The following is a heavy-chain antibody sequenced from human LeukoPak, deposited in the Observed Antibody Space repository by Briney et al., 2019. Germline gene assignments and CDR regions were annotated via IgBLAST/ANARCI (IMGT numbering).Heavy chain of an antibody. Sequence: GGSLRLSCAASGFTFSSYAMHWVRQAPGKGLEWVAVISYDGSNKYYADSVKGRFTISRDNSKNTLYLQMNSLRVEDTAVYYCAKEQVGLGGSWGQGTLVTVSS. CDR3: AKEQVGLGGS. J-gene: IGHJ5*02. D-gene: IGHD3-16*01. V-gene: IGHV3-30-3*01. CDR2: ISYDGSNK. CDR1: GFTFSSYA.